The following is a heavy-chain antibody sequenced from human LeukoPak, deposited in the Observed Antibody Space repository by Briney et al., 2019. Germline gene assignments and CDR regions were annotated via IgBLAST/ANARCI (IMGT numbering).Heavy chain of an antibody. CDR2: INWNGGTT. CDR3: VRDSGDYVGISYFDY. V-gene: IGHV3-20*04. D-gene: IGHD4-17*01. Sequence: GGSLRLSCAASGVDFDDHGMSWVRQAPGKGLEWLSGINWNGGTTDYADSVKGRFTISRDNAKSSLYLHMNSLRAEDPAFYYCVRDSGDYVGISYFDYWGQGTLVTVSS. J-gene: IGHJ4*02. CDR1: GVDFDDHG.